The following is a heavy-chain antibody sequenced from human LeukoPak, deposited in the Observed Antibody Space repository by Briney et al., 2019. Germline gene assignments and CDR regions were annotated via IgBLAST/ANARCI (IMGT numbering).Heavy chain of an antibody. CDR1: GFTFSDEY. CDR2: ISNSGSSI. Sequence: GGSLRLSCAASGFTFSDEYMSWIRQAPGKGLEGVSYISNSGSSIFYVDSVKGRFTISRDNAKKSLFLQMNSLRAEDTALYYCAKDIGENGDLFDYWGQGTLVTVSS. J-gene: IGHJ4*02. CDR3: AKDIGENGDLFDY. D-gene: IGHD4-17*01. V-gene: IGHV3-11*01.